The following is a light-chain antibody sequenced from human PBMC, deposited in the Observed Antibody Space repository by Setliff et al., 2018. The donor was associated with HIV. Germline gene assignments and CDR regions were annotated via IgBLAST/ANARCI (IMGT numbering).Light chain of an antibody. CDR2: EVS. CDR3: SSYSTSSTPSVV. CDR1: SGDVGGYNY. Sequence: QSVLAQPASVSGSPGQSITISCTGTSGDVGGYNYVSWYQHHPGKAPKLMICEVSNRPSGVSNRFSGSKSGNTASLTISGLQAEDEADYYCSSYSTSSTPSVVFGGGT. J-gene: IGLJ2*01. V-gene: IGLV2-14*01.